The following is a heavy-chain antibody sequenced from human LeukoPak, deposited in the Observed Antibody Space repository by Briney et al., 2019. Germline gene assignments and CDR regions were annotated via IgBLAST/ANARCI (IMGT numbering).Heavy chain of an antibody. CDR3: ARGIAAARY. Sequence: PGGSLRLSCAASGFIVSNYWMHWVRQAPGKGLVWVSCINSDGSSTSYADSVKGRFTISRDNAKNTLYLQMNSLRAEDTAVYYCARGIAAARYWGQGTLVTVSS. CDR2: INSDGSST. D-gene: IGHD6-13*01. CDR1: GFIVSNYW. V-gene: IGHV3-74*01. J-gene: IGHJ4*02.